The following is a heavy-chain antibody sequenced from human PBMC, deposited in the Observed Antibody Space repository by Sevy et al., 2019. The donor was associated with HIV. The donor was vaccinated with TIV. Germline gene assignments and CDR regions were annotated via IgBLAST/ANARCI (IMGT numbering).Heavy chain of an antibody. V-gene: IGHV1-18*01. CDR3: ASAPSGGQGPGQYFHH. CDR2: ISTYNGDT. Sequence: ASVQVSCKTFGYTFTSYGISWVRQAPGQGLEWMGWISTYNGDTNSAQKLQGRVTMPTDTSTSTAYMGRRSARSDDTAVYYCASAPSGGQGPGQYFHHWGQGTLVTVSS. D-gene: IGHD1-26*01. CDR1: GYTFTSYG. J-gene: IGHJ1*01.